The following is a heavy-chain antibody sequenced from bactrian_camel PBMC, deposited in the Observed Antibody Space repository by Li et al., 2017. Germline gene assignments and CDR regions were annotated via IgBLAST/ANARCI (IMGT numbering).Heavy chain of an antibody. V-gene: IGHV3S53*01. J-gene: IGHJ6*01. D-gene: IGHD5*01. CDR2: IDNDGTT. CDR3: AATMGDYALGVPLSPGGCEESDFGW. CDR1: EYYRTYC. Sequence: HVQLVESGGGSVQAGGSLKLACAASEYYRTYCMGWFRQAPGKEREEVAHIDNDGTTSYADSVKGRFTISQDNAKNTVYLQMNSLKPEDTAMYYCAATMGDYALGVPLSPGGCEESDFGWWGQGTQVTVS.